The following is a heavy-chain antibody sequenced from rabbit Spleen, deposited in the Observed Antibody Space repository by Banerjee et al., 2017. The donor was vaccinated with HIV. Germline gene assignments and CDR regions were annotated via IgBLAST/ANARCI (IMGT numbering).Heavy chain of an antibody. CDR3: ARSAYYDDFDYFSL. V-gene: IGHV1S40*01. CDR1: GIDFSSSYY. CDR2: IDTGSSGFT. J-gene: IGHJ4*01. Sequence: QSLEESGGGLVKPGASLTLTCTASGIDFSSSYYMCWVRQAPGKGLEWIACIDTGSSGFTYFATWAKGRFTCSKTSSTTVTLQMTRLTAADTATYFCARSAYYDDFDYFSLWGQGTLVTVS. D-gene: IGHD2-1*01.